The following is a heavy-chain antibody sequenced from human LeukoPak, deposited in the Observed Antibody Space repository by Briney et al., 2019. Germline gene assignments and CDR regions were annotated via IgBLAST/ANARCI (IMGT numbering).Heavy chain of an antibody. Sequence: GRSLRLSCAASGFTFSSYAMHWVRQAPGKGLEWVANIKQDGSEKYYVDSVKGRFTISRDNAKNSLYLQMNSLRAEDTAVYYCAREYYYDSSWFDPWGQGTLVTVSS. CDR2: IKQDGSEK. CDR3: AREYYYDSSWFDP. D-gene: IGHD3-22*01. V-gene: IGHV3-7*01. J-gene: IGHJ5*02. CDR1: GFTFSSYA.